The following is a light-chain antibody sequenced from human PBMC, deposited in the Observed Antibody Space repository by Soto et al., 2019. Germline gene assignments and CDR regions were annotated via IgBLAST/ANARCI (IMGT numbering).Light chain of an antibody. J-gene: IGKJ1*01. V-gene: IGKV2-24*01. Sequence: DTVMTQTPLSSPVTLGQPASISCRSSQSLVYSDGNTYLSWLQQRPGQPPRLLIYQVSNRFSGVPDRFSGSGEGTDFTLKISMVEADDVGVDFCVQFRHIPRTVGQGTKVEI. CDR2: QVS. CDR1: QSLVYSDGNTY. CDR3: VQFRHIPRT.